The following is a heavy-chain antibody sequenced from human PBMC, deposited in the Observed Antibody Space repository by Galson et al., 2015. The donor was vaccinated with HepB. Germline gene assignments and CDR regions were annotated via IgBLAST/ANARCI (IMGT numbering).Heavy chain of an antibody. Sequence: TLSLTCAVTGGSISSSNWWRWVPQPPGKGLEWIGDIYHSGSTNYNPSLKSPVPISVDKSKNQFSLKMSPVTAADTGVYYCAREAALYYYYYYMDVWGKGTTVTVSS. V-gene: IGHV4-4*02. J-gene: IGHJ6*03. CDR2: IYHSGST. CDR3: AREAALYYYYYYMDV. D-gene: IGHD2-15*01. CDR1: GGSISSSNW.